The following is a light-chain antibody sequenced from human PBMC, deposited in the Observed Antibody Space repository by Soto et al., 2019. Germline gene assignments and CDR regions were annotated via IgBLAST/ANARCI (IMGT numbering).Light chain of an antibody. CDR3: AAWDDSLSVYV. CDR1: SGDVGGYNY. CDR2: EVS. V-gene: IGLV2-8*01. Sequence: QSALTQPPSVSGSPGQSVTISCSGTSGDVGGYNYVSWYQQHPGTAPKLVIYEVSERPSAVPDRFSGSKSGNTASLTVSGLQADDEADYYCAAWDDSLSVYVFGTGTKLTVL. J-gene: IGLJ1*01.